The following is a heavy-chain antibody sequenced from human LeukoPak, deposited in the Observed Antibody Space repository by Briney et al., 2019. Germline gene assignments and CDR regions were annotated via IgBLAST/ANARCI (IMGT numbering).Heavy chain of an antibody. D-gene: IGHD6-13*01. J-gene: IGHJ5*02. Sequence: SQTLSLTSTVSGGSISSSSYYWGWIRQPPGKGLEMIRSLYYSGSTYYNPSLKSRVTISVDTSKNQFSLKLSSVTAADTAVYYCATPAGSIAAAGMGVRWFDPWGQGTLVTVSS. CDR2: LYYSGST. CDR3: ATPAGSIAAAGMGVRWFDP. V-gene: IGHV4-39*01. CDR1: GGSISSSSYY.